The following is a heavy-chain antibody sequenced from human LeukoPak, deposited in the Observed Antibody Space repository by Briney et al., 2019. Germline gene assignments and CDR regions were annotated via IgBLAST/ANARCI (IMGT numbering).Heavy chain of an antibody. CDR1: GYTFTGYY. Sequence: ATVKVSCKASGYTFTGYYMHWVRQAPGQGLEWMGWINPNSGGTNYAQKFQGRVTMTRDTSISTAYMELSRLRSDDTAVYYCASSDTVTTEYSLDYWGQGTLVTVSS. J-gene: IGHJ4*02. V-gene: IGHV1-2*02. CDR2: INPNSGGT. D-gene: IGHD4-17*01. CDR3: ASSDTVTTEYSLDY.